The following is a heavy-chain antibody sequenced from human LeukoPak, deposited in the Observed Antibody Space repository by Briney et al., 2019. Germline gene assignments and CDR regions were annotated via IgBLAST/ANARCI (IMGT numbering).Heavy chain of an antibody. D-gene: IGHD2-21*02. J-gene: IGHJ5*02. CDR3: AKDISSAYCGGDCYSGFDP. Sequence: GGSLRLSCAASGFTFDDYAMHWVRQAPGKGLEWVSGISWNSGSIGYADSVKGRFTISRDNAKNSLYLQMNSLRAEDTALYYCAKDISSAYCGGDCYSGFDPWGQGTLVTVSS. V-gene: IGHV3-9*01. CDR1: GFTFDDYA. CDR2: ISWNSGSI.